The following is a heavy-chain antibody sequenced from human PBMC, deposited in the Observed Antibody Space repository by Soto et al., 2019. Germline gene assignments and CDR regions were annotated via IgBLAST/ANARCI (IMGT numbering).Heavy chain of an antibody. CDR3: ARGEIVLVPAAISHYGMDV. V-gene: IGHV4-61*01. CDR1: GGSVSSGSYY. CDR2: IYYSGST. Sequence: SETLYLTCTVSGGSVSSGSYYWSWIRQPPGKGLEWIGYIYYSGSTNYNPSLKSRVTISVDTSKNQFSLKLSSVTAADTAVYYCARGEIVLVPAAISHYGMDVWGQGTTVTVSS. J-gene: IGHJ6*02. D-gene: IGHD2-2*01.